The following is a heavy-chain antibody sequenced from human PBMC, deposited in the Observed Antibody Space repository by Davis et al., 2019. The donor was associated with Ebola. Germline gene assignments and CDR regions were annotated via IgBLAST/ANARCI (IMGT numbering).Heavy chain of an antibody. Sequence: ASVKVSCKASGYTFSSYAMHWVRQAPGQRLEWMGWINAGNGNTKYSQKFQGRVTITRDTSASTAYMELRSLRSDDTAVYYCAREGGIVVVPAAGWFDPWGQGTLVTVSS. CDR1: GYTFSSYA. V-gene: IGHV1-3*01. CDR3: AREGGIVVVPAAGWFDP. D-gene: IGHD2-2*01. J-gene: IGHJ5*02. CDR2: INAGNGNT.